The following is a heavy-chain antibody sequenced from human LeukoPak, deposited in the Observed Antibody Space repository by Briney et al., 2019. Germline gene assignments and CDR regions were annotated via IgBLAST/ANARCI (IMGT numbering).Heavy chain of an antibody. Sequence: ASVKVSCKASGYTFTSYGISWVRQAPGQGLEWMGWISAYNGNTNYAQKLQGRVTMTTDTSTSTAYMELWSLRSDDTAVYYCARLYTVTKLFNWFDPWGQGTLVTVSS. D-gene: IGHD4-17*01. V-gene: IGHV1-18*01. CDR1: GYTFTSYG. CDR3: ARLYTVTKLFNWFDP. J-gene: IGHJ5*02. CDR2: ISAYNGNT.